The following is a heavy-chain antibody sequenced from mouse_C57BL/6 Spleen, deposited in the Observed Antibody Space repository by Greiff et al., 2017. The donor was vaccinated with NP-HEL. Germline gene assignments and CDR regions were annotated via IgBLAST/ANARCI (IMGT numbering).Heavy chain of an antibody. D-gene: IGHD3-2*02. CDR1: GFSLTSYA. CDR3: ARNWGSSGSWFAY. Sequence: VKLMESGPGLVAPSQSLSITCTVSGFSLTSYAISWVRQPPGKGLEWLGVIWTGGGTNYNSALKSRLSISKNNSKSQVFCTMTSRQTDDTSRYYCARNWGSSGSWFAYWGQGALVSVSA. V-gene: IGHV2-9-1*01. J-gene: IGHJ3*01. CDR2: IWTGGGT.